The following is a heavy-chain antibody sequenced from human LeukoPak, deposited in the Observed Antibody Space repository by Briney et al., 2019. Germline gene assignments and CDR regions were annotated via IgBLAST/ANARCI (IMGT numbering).Heavy chain of an antibody. CDR3: AKDISPHYDTSGHLGHDAFDP. CDR1: GAAFGHFA. V-gene: IGHV3-9*01. J-gene: IGHJ3*01. D-gene: IGHD3-22*01. Sequence: GGSLTLSCAASGAAFGHFAMHWVRQLPGSGLEWLAGLGWDGGSIGNADSVRGRFTTARHNVRHPLYLQMNGLRAEDTALYYCAKDISPHYDTSGHLGHDAFDPWGEGTMVTVS. CDR2: LGWDGGSI.